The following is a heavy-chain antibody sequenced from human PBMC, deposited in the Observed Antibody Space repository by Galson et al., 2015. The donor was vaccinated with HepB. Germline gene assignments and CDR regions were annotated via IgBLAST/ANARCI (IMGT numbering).Heavy chain of an antibody. CDR3: AKEVDRPGIAVAGPSGMDV. Sequence: LRLSCAASGFTFSSYGMHWVRQAPGKGLEWVAVISYDGSNKYYADSVKGRFTISRDNSKNTLYLQMNSLRAEDTAVYYCAKEVDRPGIAVAGPSGMDVWGQGTTVTVSS. V-gene: IGHV3-30*18. D-gene: IGHD6-19*01. CDR1: GFTFSSYG. CDR2: ISYDGSNK. J-gene: IGHJ6*02.